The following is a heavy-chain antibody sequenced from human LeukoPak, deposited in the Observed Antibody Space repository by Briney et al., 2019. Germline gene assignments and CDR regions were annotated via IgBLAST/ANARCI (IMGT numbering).Heavy chain of an antibody. CDR2: ISGSGGST. D-gene: IGHD3-22*01. CDR3: AKMMCYYDSSGDLDY. Sequence: GGSLRPSCAASGFTFSSYAMSWVRQAPGKGLEWVSAISGSGGSTYYADSVKGRFTISRDNSKNTLYLQMNSLRAEDTAVYYCAKMMCYYDSSGDLDYWGQGTLVTVSS. J-gene: IGHJ4*02. V-gene: IGHV3-23*01. CDR1: GFTFSSYA.